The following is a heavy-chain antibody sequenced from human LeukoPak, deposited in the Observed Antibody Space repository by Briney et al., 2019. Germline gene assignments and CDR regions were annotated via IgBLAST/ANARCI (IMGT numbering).Heavy chain of an antibody. D-gene: IGHD6-19*01. Sequence: GGSLRLSCEASGFTFRSYAMVWVRQAPGKGLEYISYISGIGTTMYHADSVKGRFTISRDNAKNSVFLQMNSLRIEDTAVYYCAGDVSYTSGNFDYWGQGTLVTVSS. CDR3: AGDVSYTSGNFDY. J-gene: IGHJ4*02. V-gene: IGHV3-48*03. CDR1: GFTFRSYA. CDR2: ISGIGTTM.